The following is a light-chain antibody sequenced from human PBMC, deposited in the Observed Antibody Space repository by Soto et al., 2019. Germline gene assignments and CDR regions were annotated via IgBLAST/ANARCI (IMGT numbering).Light chain of an antibody. CDR1: QSVSSN. V-gene: IGKV3-15*01. CDR3: QQYNNWPIT. J-gene: IGKJ5*01. Sequence: ELVMTQSPATLSVSPGARATLSCRASQSVSSNLAWYQQKPGQAPRLLIYGASTRATGIPARFSGSVSGTELTLTISSLQSEDGAVYDGQQYNNWPITFGQGTRLEIK. CDR2: GAS.